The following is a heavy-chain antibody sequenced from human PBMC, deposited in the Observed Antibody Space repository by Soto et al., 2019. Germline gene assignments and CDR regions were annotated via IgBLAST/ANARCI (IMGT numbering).Heavy chain of an antibody. D-gene: IGHD3-16*01. CDR1: GFTFSNYE. CDR2: IGSSGSGGST. V-gene: IGHV3-23*04. CDR3: ASLAPPDDKGLSPD. Sequence: EVQLVQSGGGLVQPGGSMRLSCAASGFTFSNYEMHWVRQAPGKGLEWVSYIGSSGSGGSTYYADSVKGRFTISRDNSKNTLYLQMNSLRAEDTAVYYCASLAPPDDKGLSPDWGQGTLVTVSS. J-gene: IGHJ4*02.